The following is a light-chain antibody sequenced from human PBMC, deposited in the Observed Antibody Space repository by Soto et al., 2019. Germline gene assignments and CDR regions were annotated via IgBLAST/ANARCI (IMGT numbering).Light chain of an antibody. V-gene: IGLV2-8*01. J-gene: IGLJ3*02. Sequence: QSALTQPPSASGSPGQSVTISCTGTSSDIGGYDYVSWYQQHPGKAPKLIIYEVSKRPSGVPDRFSGSKSGNTASLTVSGLQAEDEAHYYCSSYAGSNNLVFAGGTKVTVL. CDR3: SSYAGSNNLV. CDR2: EVS. CDR1: SSDIGGYDY.